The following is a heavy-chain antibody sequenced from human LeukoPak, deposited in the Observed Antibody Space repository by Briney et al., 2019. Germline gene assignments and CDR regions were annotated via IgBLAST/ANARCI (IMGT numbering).Heavy chain of an antibody. V-gene: IGHV5-51*01. J-gene: IGHJ4*02. Sequence: GESLKISFKGSGYSFTSYWIGWVRQMPGQGLEWMGIIYPGDSDSRYSPSFQGQVTISPDKSISTAYLQWSSLKASDTAMYYCASSTYYDFWSGYYRRRGALGCDYWGQGTLVTVSS. CDR1: GYSFTSYW. CDR3: ASSTYYDFWSGYYRRRGALGCDY. D-gene: IGHD3-3*01. CDR2: IYPGDSDS.